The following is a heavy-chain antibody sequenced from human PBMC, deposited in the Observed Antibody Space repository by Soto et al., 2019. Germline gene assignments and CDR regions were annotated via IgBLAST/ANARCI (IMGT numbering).Heavy chain of an antibody. D-gene: IGHD4-4*01. J-gene: IGHJ4*02. CDR2: IYHSGST. V-gene: IGHV4-30-2*01. Sequence: QLQLQESGSGLVKPSQTLSLTCAVSGGSISSGGYSWSWIRQPPGKGLEWIGYIYHSGSTYYNPSLNSRVTISVDTSKNQFPLHLSSVPAADTAVYSCARGMPTVTTYDYWGQGTLVTVSS. CDR3: ARGMPTVTTYDY. CDR1: GGSISSGGYS.